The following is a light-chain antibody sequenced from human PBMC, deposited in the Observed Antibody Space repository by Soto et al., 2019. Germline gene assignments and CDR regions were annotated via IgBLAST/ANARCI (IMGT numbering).Light chain of an antibody. J-gene: IGLJ1*01. Sequence: QSALTQPPSASGSPGQSVTISCTGTSSDVGGYNYVSWYQQQPGKAPKLMIYEVTKRPSGVPDRFSGSKSGNTASLTVSGLQAEDEADYYCSSYAGSNGVFGTGTKVTVL. V-gene: IGLV2-8*01. CDR3: SSYAGSNGV. CDR1: SSDVGGYNY. CDR2: EVT.